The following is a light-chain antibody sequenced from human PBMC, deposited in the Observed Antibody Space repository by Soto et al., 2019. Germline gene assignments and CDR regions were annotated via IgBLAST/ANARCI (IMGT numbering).Light chain of an antibody. CDR1: QSISRW. CDR2: DSS. Sequence: DIQMTQSPSTLSASVGDRVAITCRASQSISRWLAWYQQKPGKAPKLLIFDSSRLESGVSSRFSGSGSETEFTLNSSSLQPDDFAVYYCQQYKIYWTFGQGTKVEIK. J-gene: IGKJ1*01. CDR3: QQYKIYWT. V-gene: IGKV1-5*01.